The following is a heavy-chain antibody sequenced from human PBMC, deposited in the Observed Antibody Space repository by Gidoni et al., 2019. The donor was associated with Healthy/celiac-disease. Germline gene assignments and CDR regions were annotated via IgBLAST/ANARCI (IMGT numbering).Heavy chain of an antibody. D-gene: IGHD6-19*01. V-gene: IGHV5-10-1*03. J-gene: IGHJ4*02. CDR2: IDPSDSYT. CDR1: GYSFTSYW. CDR3: ASLGYSSGWKSRSPADFDY. Sequence: EVQLVQSGAEVKKPGESLRISCKGSGYSFTSYWISWVRQMPGKGLEWMGRIDPSDSYTNYSPSFQGHVTISADKSISTAYLQWSSLKASDTAMYYCASLGYSSGWKSRSPADFDYWGQGTLVTVSS.